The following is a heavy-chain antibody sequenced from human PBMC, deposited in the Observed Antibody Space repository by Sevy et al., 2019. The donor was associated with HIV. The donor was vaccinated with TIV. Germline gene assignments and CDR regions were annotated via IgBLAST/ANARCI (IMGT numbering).Heavy chain of an antibody. J-gene: IGHJ4*02. CDR3: ARSVGYSYGRVCQWPSDY. CDR2: ISYDGSNK. Sequence: GGSLRLSCAASGFTFSSYAMHWVRQAPGKGLEWVAVISYDGSNKYYADSVKGRFTISRDNSKNTPYLQMNSLRAEDTAVYYCARSVGYSYGRVCQWPSDYWGQGTLVTVSS. V-gene: IGHV3-30-3*01. CDR1: GFTFSSYA. D-gene: IGHD5-18*01.